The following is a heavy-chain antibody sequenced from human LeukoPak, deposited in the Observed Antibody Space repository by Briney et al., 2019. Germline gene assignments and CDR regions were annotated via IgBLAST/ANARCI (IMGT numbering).Heavy chain of an antibody. J-gene: IGHJ4*02. CDR1: GGSISSGGYY. V-gene: IGHV4-31*03. Sequence: SETLSLTCTVSGGSISSGGYYWSWIRQHPGKGLEWIGYIYYSGSTYYNPSLKSRVTISVDTSKNQFSLKLSSVTAADTAVYYCARHIYCGGDCSPPVYWGQGTLVTVSS. CDR3: ARHIYCGGDCSPPVY. D-gene: IGHD2-21*02. CDR2: IYYSGST.